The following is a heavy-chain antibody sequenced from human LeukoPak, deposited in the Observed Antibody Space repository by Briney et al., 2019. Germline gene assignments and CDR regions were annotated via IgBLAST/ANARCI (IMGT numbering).Heavy chain of an antibody. CDR3: ASSNWLRDANFDS. V-gene: IGHV4-38-2*02. J-gene: IGHJ4*02. CDR1: GYSISSGYY. Sequence: PSETLSLTRTVSGYSISSGYYWGWIRQPPGKGLEWIGSIYHSGSTYYNPSLKSRVTISVDTSKNQFSLKLSSVTAADTAVYYCASSNWLRDANFDSWGQGTLVTVSS. D-gene: IGHD6-13*01. CDR2: IYHSGST.